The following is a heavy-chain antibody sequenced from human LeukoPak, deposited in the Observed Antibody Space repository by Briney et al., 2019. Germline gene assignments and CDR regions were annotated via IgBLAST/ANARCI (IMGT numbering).Heavy chain of an antibody. Sequence: SETLSLTCAVYGGSFSGYYWSWMRQPPGKGLEWIGEINHSGSAHYNPSLKSRVTMSLDTSKDQFSLKLSSVTAADTAVYYCATVLTTVTTTLNYFDHWGQGNLVTVSS. CDR2: INHSGSA. V-gene: IGHV4-34*01. CDR3: ATVLTTVTTTLNYFDH. J-gene: IGHJ4*02. D-gene: IGHD4-17*01. CDR1: GGSFSGYY.